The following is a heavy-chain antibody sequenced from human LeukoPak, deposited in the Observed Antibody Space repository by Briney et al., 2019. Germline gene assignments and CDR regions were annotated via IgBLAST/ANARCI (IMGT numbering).Heavy chain of an antibody. J-gene: IGHJ5*02. Sequence: SETLSLTCAVYGGSFSGYYWRWIRQPPGKGLEWIGEINHSGSTNYNPSLKSRVTISVDTSKNQFSLKLSSVTAADTAVYYCARHLKRWFEGPNWFDPWGQGTLVTVSS. CDR1: GGSFSGYY. D-gene: IGHD2-15*01. V-gene: IGHV4-34*01. CDR2: INHSGST. CDR3: ARHLKRWFEGPNWFDP.